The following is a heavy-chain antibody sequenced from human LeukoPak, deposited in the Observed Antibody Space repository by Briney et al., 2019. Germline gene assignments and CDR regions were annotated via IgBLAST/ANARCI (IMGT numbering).Heavy chain of an antibody. Sequence: GGSLRLSCAASGFTFTSYWMHWVRPAPGKGLVWVSRINTDRSSTTYADSVKGRFTISRDNAKNTLYLQMNSLRAEDTAVYYCARVEVVGATQGAYDAFDIWGQGTMVTVSS. D-gene: IGHD1-26*01. CDR1: GFTFTSYW. V-gene: IGHV3-74*01. CDR2: INTDRSST. CDR3: ARVEVVGATQGAYDAFDI. J-gene: IGHJ3*02.